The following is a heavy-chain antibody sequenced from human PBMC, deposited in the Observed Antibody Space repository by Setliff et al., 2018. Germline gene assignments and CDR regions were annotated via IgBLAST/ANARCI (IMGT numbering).Heavy chain of an antibody. Sequence: GSLRLSCAASGFSFRDSWMSWVRQAPGKGLGWVANINHDGIEKYYVDSVKGRFTISRDNSKNTLYMQMNSMRAEDTAVYYCATVYCVFTHCHKGRLDYWGQGTLVTSPQ. D-gene: IGHD2-21*01. CDR2: INHDGIEK. J-gene: IGHJ4*02. CDR3: ATVYCVFTHCHKGRLDY. V-gene: IGHV3-7*01. CDR1: GFSFRDSW.